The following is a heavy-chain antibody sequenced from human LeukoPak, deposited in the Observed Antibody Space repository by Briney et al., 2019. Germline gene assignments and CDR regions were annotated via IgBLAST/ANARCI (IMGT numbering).Heavy chain of an antibody. Sequence: SETLSLTCTVSGGSISSYYWGWIRQPPGKGLEWIGSIYYSGSTYYNPSLKSRVTISVDTSKNQFSLKLSSVTAADTAVYYCARVPLFGWAPYYYYYYMDVWGKGTTVTVSS. J-gene: IGHJ6*03. V-gene: IGHV4-39*07. CDR3: ARVPLFGWAPYYYYYYMDV. D-gene: IGHD3-10*01. CDR1: GGSISSYY. CDR2: IYYSGST.